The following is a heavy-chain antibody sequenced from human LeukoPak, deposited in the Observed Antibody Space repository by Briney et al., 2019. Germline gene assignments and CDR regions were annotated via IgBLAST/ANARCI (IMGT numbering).Heavy chain of an antibody. CDR2: IYYSGST. V-gene: IGHV4-59*01. J-gene: IGHJ3*02. Sequence: SETLSLTCTVSGGSISSYYWSWIRQPPGKGLEWIGYIYYSGSTNYNPSLKSRVTISVDTSKNQFSLKLSSVTAADTAVYYCARVKAVAGRFDIWGQGTMVTVSS. D-gene: IGHD6-19*01. CDR1: GGSISSYY. CDR3: ARVKAVAGRFDI.